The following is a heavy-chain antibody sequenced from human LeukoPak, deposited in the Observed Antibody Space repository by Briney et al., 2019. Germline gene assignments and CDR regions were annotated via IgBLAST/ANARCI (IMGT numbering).Heavy chain of an antibody. Sequence: GGSLRLSCAASGFTFSSYAMSWVRQAPGKGLEWVSAISGSGGSTYYADSVKGRFTISRDNSKNTLYLQMGSLRAEDMAVYYCAREGYSSSWYAEDAFDIWGQGTMVTVSS. J-gene: IGHJ3*02. CDR3: AREGYSSSWYAEDAFDI. CDR2: ISGSGGST. D-gene: IGHD6-13*01. CDR1: GFTFSSYA. V-gene: IGHV3-23*01.